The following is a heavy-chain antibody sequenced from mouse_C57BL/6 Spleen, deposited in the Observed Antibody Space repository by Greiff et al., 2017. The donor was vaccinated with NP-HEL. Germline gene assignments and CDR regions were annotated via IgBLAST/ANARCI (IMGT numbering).Heavy chain of an antibody. Sequence: VQLQQSGPELVKPGASVKISCKASGYTFTDYYMNWVKQSHGKSLEWIGDINPNNGGTSYNQKFKGKATLTVDKSSSTAYLELRSLTSEDSAVYYCARVADYDGAYWGQGTLVTVSA. V-gene: IGHV1-26*01. CDR3: ARVADYDGAY. CDR1: GYTFTDYY. J-gene: IGHJ3*01. CDR2: INPNNGGT. D-gene: IGHD2-4*01.